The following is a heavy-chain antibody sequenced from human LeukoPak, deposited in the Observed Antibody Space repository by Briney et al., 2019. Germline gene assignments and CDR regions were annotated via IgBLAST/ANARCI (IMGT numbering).Heavy chain of an antibody. Sequence: TGGSLRLSCAASGFTFNDYAMHWVRQAPGKGLEWVSGISWNSGNIGYADSVKGRFTISRDNAKNSLYLQMNSLRPEDTALYYCAKDIGDYGDSKWYFDLWGRGTLVTVSS. V-gene: IGHV3-9*01. J-gene: IGHJ2*01. CDR2: ISWNSGNI. CDR1: GFTFNDYA. CDR3: AKDIGDYGDSKWYFDL. D-gene: IGHD4-17*01.